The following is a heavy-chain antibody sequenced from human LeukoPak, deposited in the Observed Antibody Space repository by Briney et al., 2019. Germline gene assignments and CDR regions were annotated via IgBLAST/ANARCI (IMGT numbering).Heavy chain of an antibody. CDR1: GGTFSSYT. D-gene: IGHD6-19*01. CDR3: AQLYSSGWYYFDY. CDR2: IIPILGIA. V-gene: IGHV1-69*02. J-gene: IGHJ4*02. Sequence: ASVKVSCKASGGTFSSYTISWVRQAPGQGLEWIGRIIPILGIANYAQKFQGRVTITADKSTSTAYMELSSLRSEDTAVYYCAQLYSSGWYYFDYWGQGTLVTVSS.